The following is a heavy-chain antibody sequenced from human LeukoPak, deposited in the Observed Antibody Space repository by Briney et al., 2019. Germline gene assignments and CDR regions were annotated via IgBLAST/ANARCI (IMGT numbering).Heavy chain of an antibody. V-gene: IGHV3-74*01. Sequence: GGSLRLSCAASGFTFSSYWMHWVRQAPGKGLVWVSRINSDGSSTNYADSVKGRFTISRDNAKNTLYLQMNSLRAEDTAIYYCARVGYCSGTSCYISFDNWGQGTLVTVSS. CDR1: GFTFSSYW. CDR3: ARVGYCSGTSCYISFDN. D-gene: IGHD2-2*02. CDR2: INSDGSST. J-gene: IGHJ4*02.